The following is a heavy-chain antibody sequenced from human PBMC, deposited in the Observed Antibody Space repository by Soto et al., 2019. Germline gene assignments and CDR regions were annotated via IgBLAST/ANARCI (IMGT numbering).Heavy chain of an antibody. J-gene: IGHJ6*02. Sequence: QLLESGGGLVQPGGSLRLSCAASGFTFSGYAMRWVRQAPGKGLEWVSTITGTGGKTYYAGSVKGRFTISRDNSKNTMYLQINSLTAEDTAVYYCAKDLHTSSSEWRYYFGMDVWGQGTTVTVSS. V-gene: IGHV3-23*01. CDR1: GFTFSGYA. CDR3: AKDLHTSSSEWRYYFGMDV. D-gene: IGHD6-6*01. CDR2: ITGTGGKT.